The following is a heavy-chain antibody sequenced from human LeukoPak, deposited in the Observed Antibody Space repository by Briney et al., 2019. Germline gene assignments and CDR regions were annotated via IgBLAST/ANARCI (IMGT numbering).Heavy chain of an antibody. J-gene: IGHJ4*02. CDR3: AKDPGDSSGYPKYYFDY. CDR2: ISGSGGST. V-gene: IGHV3-23*01. Sequence: PGGSLRLSCAASGFTFSSYAMSWVRQAPGKGLEWVSAISGSGGSTYYADSVKGRFTISRDNSKNTLYLQMNSLRAEDTAVYYCAKDPGDSSGYPKYYFDYWGQGTLLTVSS. CDR1: GFTFSSYA. D-gene: IGHD3-22*01.